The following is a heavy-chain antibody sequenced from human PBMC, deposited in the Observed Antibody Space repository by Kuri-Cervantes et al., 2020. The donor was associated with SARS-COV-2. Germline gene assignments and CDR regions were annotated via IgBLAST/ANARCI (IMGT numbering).Heavy chain of an antibody. CDR3: ARVVFDTAMVYFDY. Sequence: GESLKISCAASGFTFSSYAMHWVRQAPGKGLEWVAVISYEGSNKYYADSVKGRFTISRDNSKNTLYLQMNSLRAEDTAVYYCARVVFDTAMVYFDYWGQGTLVTVSS. J-gene: IGHJ4*02. D-gene: IGHD5-18*01. V-gene: IGHV3-30-3*01. CDR1: GFTFSSYA. CDR2: ISYEGSNK.